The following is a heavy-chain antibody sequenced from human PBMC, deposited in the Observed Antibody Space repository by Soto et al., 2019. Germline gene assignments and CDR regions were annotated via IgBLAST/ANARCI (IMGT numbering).Heavy chain of an antibody. CDR2: IYYSGST. Sequence: SETPSLTCTVSGGSVSSGDYFWSWLRQSPGKRLEWIAYIYYSGSTNYNPSLKSRATISVDTSKSQVSLTLTSMTAADAALYYCARSPNYYYYGFDVWGQGTAVTVSS. J-gene: IGHJ6*02. CDR1: GGSVSSGDYF. V-gene: IGHV4-61*08. D-gene: IGHD3-10*01. CDR3: ARSPNYYYYGFDV.